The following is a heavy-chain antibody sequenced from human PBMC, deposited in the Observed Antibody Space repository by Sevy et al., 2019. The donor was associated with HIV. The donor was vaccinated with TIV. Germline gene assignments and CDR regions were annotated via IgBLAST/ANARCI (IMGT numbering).Heavy chain of an antibody. V-gene: IGHV1-8*03. D-gene: IGHD3-3*01. CDR1: GYTFTSYD. CDR2: MNPNSGNT. CDR3: ARAATYYDFWSGPNTVDYFDY. J-gene: IGHJ4*02. Sequence: ASVKVSCKASGYTFTSYDINWVRQATGQGLEWMGWMNPNSGNTGYAQKFQGRVTITRNTSISTAYMELRSLRSEDTAVYYCARAATYYDFWSGPNTVDYFDYWGQGTLVTVSS.